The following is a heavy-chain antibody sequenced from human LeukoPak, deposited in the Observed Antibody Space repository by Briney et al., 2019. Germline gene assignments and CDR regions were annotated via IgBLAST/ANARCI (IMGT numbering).Heavy chain of an antibody. CDR3: ARNSRYSFDI. CDR2: IKSDGSER. Sequence: GGSLRLFCAASGFTFTNYWMGWVRQAPGKGLEWVAHIKSDGSERYYVDSVKRRFTISRENAKNSLYLPMNSLRAEDTAVYYCARNSRYSFDIWGQGTMVTVSS. CDR1: GFTFTNYW. J-gene: IGHJ3*02. V-gene: IGHV3-7*04. D-gene: IGHD4-11*01.